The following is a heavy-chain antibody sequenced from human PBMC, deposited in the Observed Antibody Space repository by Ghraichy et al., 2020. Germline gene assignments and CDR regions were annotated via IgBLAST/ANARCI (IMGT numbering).Heavy chain of an antibody. Sequence: SVKVSCKASGGTFSSYAISWVRQAPGQGLEWMGGIIPIFGTANYAQKFQGRVTITADESTSTAYMELSSLRSEDTAVYYCASLMVYAIYYYYYGMDVWGQGTTVTVSS. CDR2: IIPIFGTA. J-gene: IGHJ6*02. V-gene: IGHV1-69*13. CDR3: ASLMVYAIYYYYYGMDV. D-gene: IGHD2-8*01. CDR1: GGTFSSYA.